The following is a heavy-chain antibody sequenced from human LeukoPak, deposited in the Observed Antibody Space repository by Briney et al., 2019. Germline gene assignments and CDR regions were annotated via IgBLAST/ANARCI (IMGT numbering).Heavy chain of an antibody. D-gene: IGHD5-24*01. CDR1: GFSFSSYW. CDR3: ARVGQESQAFDY. V-gene: IGHV3-74*01. Sequence: GGSLRLSCAASGFSFSSYWMHWVRQAPGKGPVWVSRINSDGSSTSYADSVKGRFTISRDNAKNTLYLQMNSLRAEDTAIYYCARVGQESQAFDYWGQGTLVTVSS. J-gene: IGHJ4*02. CDR2: INSDGSST.